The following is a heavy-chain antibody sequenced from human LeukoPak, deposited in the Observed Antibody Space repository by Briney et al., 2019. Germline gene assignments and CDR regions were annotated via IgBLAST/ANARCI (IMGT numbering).Heavy chain of an antibody. J-gene: IGHJ4*02. D-gene: IGHD6-13*01. V-gene: IGHV3-23*01. CDR3: AKDWSAIAAAGLFDY. CDR1: GFTFSSYA. CDR2: ISGSGGST. Sequence: PGGSLRLSCAASGFTFSSYAMSWVRQAPGKGLEWVSAISGSGGSTYYADSVKGRFTISRDNSKNTLYLQMNNLRAEDTAVYYCAKDWSAIAAAGLFDYWGQGTLVTVSS.